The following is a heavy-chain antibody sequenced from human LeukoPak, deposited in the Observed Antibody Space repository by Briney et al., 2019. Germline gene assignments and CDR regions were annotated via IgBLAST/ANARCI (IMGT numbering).Heavy chain of an antibody. CDR1: GGSISSSTYY. CDR2: IYYSGST. Sequence: LETPSLTCTVSGGSISSSTYYWGCTRQPPGKGLELLGSIYYSGSTYYNPSLKSRVTISVDTSKNQFSLKLSSVTAADTAVYYCARLARDGSSWVDYWGQGTLVTVSS. D-gene: IGHD6-13*01. V-gene: IGHV4-39*01. J-gene: IGHJ4*02. CDR3: ARLARDGSSWVDY.